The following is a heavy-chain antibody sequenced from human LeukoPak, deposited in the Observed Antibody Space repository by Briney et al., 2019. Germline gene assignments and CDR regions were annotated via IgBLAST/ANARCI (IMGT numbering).Heavy chain of an antibody. Sequence: GASVKVSCKASGGTFSSYAISWVRQAPGQGLEWMGGIIPIFGTANYAQKFQGRVTITADESTSTAYMELSSLRSEDTAVYYCARGVSWQQLEYNWFDPWGQGTLVTVSS. CDR1: GGTFSSYA. V-gene: IGHV1-69*13. CDR3: ARGVSWQQLEYNWFDP. J-gene: IGHJ5*02. D-gene: IGHD6-13*01. CDR2: IIPIFGTA.